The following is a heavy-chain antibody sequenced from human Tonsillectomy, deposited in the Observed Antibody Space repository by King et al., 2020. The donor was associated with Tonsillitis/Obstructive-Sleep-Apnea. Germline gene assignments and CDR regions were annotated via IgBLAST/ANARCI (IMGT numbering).Heavy chain of an antibody. J-gene: IGHJ4*02. D-gene: IGHD3-3*01. CDR1: GYTFTSYA. CDR2: INAGNGNT. CDR3: ARVKLRFLEWLPNYYFDY. V-gene: IGHV1-3*01. Sequence: QLVQSGAEVKKPGASVKVSCKASGYTFTSYAMHWVRQAPGQRLEWMGWINAGNGNTKYSQKFQGRVTITRDTSASTAYMGLSSLRSEDTAVYYCARVKLRFLEWLPNYYFDYWGQGTLVTVSS.